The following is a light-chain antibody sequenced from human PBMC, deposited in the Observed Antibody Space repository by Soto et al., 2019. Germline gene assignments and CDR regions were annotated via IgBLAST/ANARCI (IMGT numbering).Light chain of an antibody. J-gene: IGKJ1*01. CDR1: QSVSNN. V-gene: IGKV3-15*01. Sequence: EIVMTQSPATLSVSPGQRATLSCRASQSVSNNLAWYQHKPGQAPRLLTYGASTRATGIPARFSGSGSGTEFTLTISSLQSEDFAVYYCQQYNNWPWTFGQGTKVEIK. CDR2: GAS. CDR3: QQYNNWPWT.